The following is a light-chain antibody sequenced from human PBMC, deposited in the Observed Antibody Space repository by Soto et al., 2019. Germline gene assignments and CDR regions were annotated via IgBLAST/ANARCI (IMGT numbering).Light chain of an antibody. CDR1: LSVSVY. J-gene: IGKJ5*01. CDR3: HQRQYWPPIT. Sequence: EIVLTQSPATLSLSPGERATLSFRTSLSVSVYLDWYQQKPGQATSLIISDASNRATGIPARFSGSVSGTDFTLTLRSLEPEDFASYYCHQRQYWPPITFGQGTRLEIK. CDR2: DAS. V-gene: IGKV3-11*01.